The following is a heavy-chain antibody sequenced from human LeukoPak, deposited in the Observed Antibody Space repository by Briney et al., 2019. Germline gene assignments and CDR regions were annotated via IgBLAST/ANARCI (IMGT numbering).Heavy chain of an antibody. CDR3: ARPPIPNDYGADNWFDP. CDR1: GFTFSSYI. Sequence: GGSLRLSCAASGFTFSSYIMNWVRQAPGKGLEWVSSISSSSSYIYYADSVKGRFTISRDNAKNSLYLQMNSLRAEDTAVYYCARPPIPNDYGADNWFDPWGQGTLVTVSS. CDR2: ISSSSSYI. D-gene: IGHD4-17*01. J-gene: IGHJ5*02. V-gene: IGHV3-21*01.